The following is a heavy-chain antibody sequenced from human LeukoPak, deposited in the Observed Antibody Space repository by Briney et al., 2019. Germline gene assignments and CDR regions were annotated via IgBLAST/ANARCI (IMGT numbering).Heavy chain of an antibody. CDR1: GGSISSGSYY. CDR3: ARGFRGDNFDY. V-gene: IGHV4-61*02. Sequence: SQTLSLTCTVSGGSISSGSYYWSWIRQPAGKGLEWIGRIYTSGSTNYNPSLKSRVTVSVDTSKNQFSLKLSSVTAADTAVYFCARGFRGDNFDYWGQGTLVTVSS. D-gene: IGHD7-27*01. J-gene: IGHJ4*02. CDR2: IYTSGST.